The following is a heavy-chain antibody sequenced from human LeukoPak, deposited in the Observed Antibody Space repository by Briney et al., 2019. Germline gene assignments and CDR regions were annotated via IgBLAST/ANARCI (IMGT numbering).Heavy chain of an antibody. CDR2: MNPNSGNT. CDR1: GYTLTSYD. CDR3: ARPSVGSGWYGMGY. V-gene: IGHV1-8*01. J-gene: IGHJ4*02. D-gene: IGHD6-19*01. Sequence: ASVKVSCKACGYTLTSYDINWVRQATGQGLEWVGWMNPNSGNTGYAQKFQGRVTMTRNTSISTAYMELSSLRSEDTAVYYCARPSVGSGWYGMGYWGQGTLVSVSS.